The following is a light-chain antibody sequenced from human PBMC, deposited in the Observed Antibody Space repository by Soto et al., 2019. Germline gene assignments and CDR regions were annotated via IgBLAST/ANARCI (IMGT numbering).Light chain of an antibody. J-gene: IGLJ3*02. CDR1: PSNIGAGSD. CDR2: GTT. CDR3: QSYDTSQSGAWV. V-gene: IGLV1-40*01. Sequence: QSVLPQPPSVSGAPGQRITISCTGSPSNIGAGSDVHWYQQFPGTAPKLLIYGTTSRPSGVPDRFSGSQSGTSASLAITGLQAGDEADYYCQSYDTSQSGAWVFGGGTKLTVL.